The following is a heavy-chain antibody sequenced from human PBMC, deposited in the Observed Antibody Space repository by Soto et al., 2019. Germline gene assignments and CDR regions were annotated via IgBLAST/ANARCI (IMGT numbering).Heavy chain of an antibody. D-gene: IGHD6-19*01. V-gene: IGHV3-33*01. CDR1: GFTFSSYG. Sequence: GGSLRLSCAASGFTFSSYGMHWVRQAPGKGLEWVAVIWYDGSNKYYADSVKGRFTISRDNSKNTLYLQMNSLRAEDTAVYYCARDLSGWTDNWFDPWGQGTLVTVSS. J-gene: IGHJ5*02. CDR2: IWYDGSNK. CDR3: ARDLSGWTDNWFDP.